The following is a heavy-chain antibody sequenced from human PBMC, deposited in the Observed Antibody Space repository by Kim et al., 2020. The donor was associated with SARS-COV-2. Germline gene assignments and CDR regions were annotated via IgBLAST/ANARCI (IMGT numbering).Heavy chain of an antibody. CDR1: GFSVSTNY. Sequence: GGSLRLSCAASGFSVSTNYMGWVRQAPGKGLEWVSVIYSGGDTYYADSVKGRFTISSDNSKNTLFLQMNSLRVDDTAMYYCAMALYYFDYWGQGTLVTVSS. D-gene: IGHD2-8*01. V-gene: IGHV3-53*01. CDR2: IYSGGDT. CDR3: AMALYYFDY. J-gene: IGHJ4*02.